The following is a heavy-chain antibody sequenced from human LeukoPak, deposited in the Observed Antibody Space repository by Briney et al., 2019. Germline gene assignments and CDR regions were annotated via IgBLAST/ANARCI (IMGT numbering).Heavy chain of an antibody. CDR2: IKQDGSEK. CDR3: ARDNGYYYDSSGYYYDYYFDY. Sequence: GGSLRLSCAASGFTFSSYWMSWVRQAPGKGLEWVANIKQDGSEKNYVDSVKGRFTISRDNAKNSLYLQMNSLRAEDTAVYYCARDNGYYYDSSGYYYDYYFDYWGQGTLVTVSS. D-gene: IGHD3-22*01. J-gene: IGHJ4*02. V-gene: IGHV3-7*01. CDR1: GFTFSSYW.